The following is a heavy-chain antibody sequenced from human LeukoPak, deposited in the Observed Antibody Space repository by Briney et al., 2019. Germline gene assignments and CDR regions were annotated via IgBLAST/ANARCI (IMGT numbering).Heavy chain of an antibody. Sequence: RASETLSLTCAVYGGSFSGYYWSWIRQPPGKGLEWIGEINHSGSTNYNPSLKSRVTISVDTSKNQFSLKLSSVTAADTAVYYCARGPANDYGGTLYYYYMDVWGKGTTVTVSS. CDR1: GGSFSGYY. V-gene: IGHV4-34*01. J-gene: IGHJ6*03. CDR3: ARGPANDYGGTLYYYYMDV. CDR2: INHSGST. D-gene: IGHD4-23*01.